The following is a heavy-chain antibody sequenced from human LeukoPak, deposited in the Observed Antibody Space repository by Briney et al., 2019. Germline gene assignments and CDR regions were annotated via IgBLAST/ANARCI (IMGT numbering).Heavy chain of an antibody. V-gene: IGHV4-39*07. D-gene: IGHD2-2*01. CDR1: GGSISSSPYY. Sequence: SETLSLTCTVSGGSISSSPYYWGWIRQPPGKGLEWMGNIYYSGSTYYNPSLKSRVAISVDKSKNQFSLNLSSMTAADTAVYYCASSVVVPSAADYWGQGTLVTVSS. CDR2: IYYSGST. CDR3: ASSVVVPSAADY. J-gene: IGHJ4*02.